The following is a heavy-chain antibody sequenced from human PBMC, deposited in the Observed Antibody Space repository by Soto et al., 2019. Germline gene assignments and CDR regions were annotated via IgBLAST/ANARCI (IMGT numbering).Heavy chain of an antibody. V-gene: IGHV1-18*01. J-gene: IGHJ3*02. D-gene: IGHD4-17*01. CDR1: GYTFTSYG. Sequence: QVQLVQPGAEVKKPGASVKVSCKASGYTFTSYGISWVRQAPGQGLEWMGWISAYNGNTNYAQKLQGRVTMTTDTSTNIAYMELRGLGSDDTAVYYCARRHLDYGDYGGVCAFDIWGQGTMVTVSS. CDR3: ARRHLDYGDYGGVCAFDI. CDR2: ISAYNGNT.